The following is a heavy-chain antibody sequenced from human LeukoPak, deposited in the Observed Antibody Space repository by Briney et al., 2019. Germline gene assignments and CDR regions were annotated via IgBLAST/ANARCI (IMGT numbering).Heavy chain of an antibody. CDR3: VRAQRMTTAAPYEFDY. CDR1: EFSVGSNY. D-gene: IGHD4-11*01. CDR2: IYSGGST. Sequence: PGGSLRLSCAASEFSVGSNYMTWVRQAPGKGLEWVSLIYSGGSTYYADSVKGRFTISRDNSKNTLYLQMNSLRAEDTAVYYCVRAQRMTTAAPYEFDYWGQGTLVTVSS. J-gene: IGHJ4*02. V-gene: IGHV3-66*01.